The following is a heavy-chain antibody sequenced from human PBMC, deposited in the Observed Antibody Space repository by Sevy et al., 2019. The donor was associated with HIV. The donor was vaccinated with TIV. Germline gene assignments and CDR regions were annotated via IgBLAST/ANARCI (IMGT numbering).Heavy chain of an antibody. J-gene: IGHJ6*02. CDR3: AKGDSTFYGMGV. CDR2: ISGSAGST. D-gene: IGHD6-13*01. CDR1: GFTFSTYT. V-gene: IGHV3-23*01. Sequence: GGSLRLSCAASGFTFSTYTMTWVRQAPGKGLEWVSAISGSAGSTYYADSVKGRFTISRDNSKNTLYLQMNSLRAEDTAVYYCAKGDSTFYGMGVWGQGTTVTVSS.